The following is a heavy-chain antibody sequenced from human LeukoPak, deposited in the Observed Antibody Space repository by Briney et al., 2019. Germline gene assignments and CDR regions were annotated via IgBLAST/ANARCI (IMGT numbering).Heavy chain of an antibody. J-gene: IGHJ4*02. CDR2: ISSSSSYI. Sequence: GGSLRLSCAASGFTFSSYSMNWVRQAPGKGLEWVSSISSSSSYIYYADSVKGRFTISRDNAKNSLYLQMNSLRAEDTAVYYCARLGEQKLLFDCWGQGTLVTVSS. CDR3: ARLGEQKLLFDC. V-gene: IGHV3-21*01. D-gene: IGHD6-13*01. CDR1: GFTFSSYS.